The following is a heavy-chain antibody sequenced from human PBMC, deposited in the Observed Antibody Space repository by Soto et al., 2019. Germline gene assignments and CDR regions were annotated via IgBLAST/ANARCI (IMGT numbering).Heavy chain of an antibody. CDR3: ARECSGGSCNYYYGMDV. CDR1: GGSISSSNW. D-gene: IGHD2-15*01. CDR2: IYHSGST. Sequence: LSLTCAVSGGSISSSNWWSWVRQPPGKGLEWIGEIYHSGSTNYNPSLKSRVTISVDKSKNQFSLKLSSVTAADTAVYYCARECSGGSCNYYYGMDVGGKGTTVTVSS. J-gene: IGHJ6*04. V-gene: IGHV4-4*02.